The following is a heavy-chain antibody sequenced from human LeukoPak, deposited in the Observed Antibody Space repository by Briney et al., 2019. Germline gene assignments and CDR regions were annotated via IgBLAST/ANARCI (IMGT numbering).Heavy chain of an antibody. CDR2: IYYSGST. D-gene: IGHD3-3*01. J-gene: IGHJ4*02. CDR3: ARGSLWYYDFWSGYYFDY. Sequence: SETLSLTCTVSGGSISSYYWSWIRQPPGKGLEWIGYIYYSGSTNYNPSLKSRVTISVDTSKNQFSLKLSSVTAADTAVYYCARGSLWYYDFWSGYYFDYWGQGTLVTVSS. CDR1: GGSISSYY. V-gene: IGHV4-59*12.